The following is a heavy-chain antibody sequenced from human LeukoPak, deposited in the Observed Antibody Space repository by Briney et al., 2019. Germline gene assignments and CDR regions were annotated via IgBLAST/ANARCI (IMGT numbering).Heavy chain of an antibody. V-gene: IGHV3-21*01. J-gene: IGHJ4*02. CDR3: ARMYSGYEPSYYFDY. CDR1: GFTFSSYS. CDR2: ISSSSSYI. Sequence: PGGSLRLSCAASGFTFSSYSMNWVRQAPGKGLEWVSSISSSSSYIYYADSVKGRFTISRDNAKNSLYLQMNSLRAEDTAVYYCARMYSGYEPSYYFDYWGQGTLVTVSS. D-gene: IGHD5-12*01.